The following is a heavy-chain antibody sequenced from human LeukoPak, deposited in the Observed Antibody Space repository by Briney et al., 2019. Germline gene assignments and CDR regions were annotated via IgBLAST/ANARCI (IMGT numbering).Heavy chain of an antibody. CDR1: GYTFTSYG. CDR3: AARHSSSWHRDY. D-gene: IGHD6-13*01. J-gene: IGHJ4*02. V-gene: IGHV1-2*02. Sequence: GASVKVSCKASGYTFTSYGISWVRQAPGQGLEWMGWINPNSGGTNYAQKFQGRVTMTRDTSISTAYMELSRLRSDDTAVYYCAARHSSSWHRDYWGQGTLVTVSS. CDR2: INPNSGGT.